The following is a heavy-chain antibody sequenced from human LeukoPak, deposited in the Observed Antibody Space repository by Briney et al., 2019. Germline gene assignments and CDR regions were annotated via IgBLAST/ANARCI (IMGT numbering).Heavy chain of an antibody. Sequence: GGSLRLSCAASGFTFSSYEMNWVRQAPGKGLEWVSFITSSGNTMYYADSVKGRFTISRDNAKNSLYLQMNSLRADDTAIYYCARLRSKYWFDPWGQGTLVTVSS. J-gene: IGHJ5*02. CDR2: ITSSGNTM. D-gene: IGHD4-11*01. CDR3: ARLRSKYWFDP. CDR1: GFTFSSYE. V-gene: IGHV3-48*03.